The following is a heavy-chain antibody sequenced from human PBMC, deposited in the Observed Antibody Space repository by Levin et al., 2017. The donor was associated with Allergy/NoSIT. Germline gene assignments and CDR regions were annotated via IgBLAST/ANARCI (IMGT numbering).Heavy chain of an antibody. CDR1: GFTFSSYA. CDR2: ISYDGSNK. D-gene: IGHD3-10*01. V-gene: IGHV3-30-3*01. CDR3: ARAHVLLWFGEPIQY. Sequence: GGSLRLSCAASGFTFSSYAMHWVRQAPGKGLEWVAVISYDGSNKYYADSVKGRFTISRDNSKNTLYLQMNSLRAEDTAVYYCARAHVLLWFGEPIQYWGQGTLVTVSS. J-gene: IGHJ4*02.